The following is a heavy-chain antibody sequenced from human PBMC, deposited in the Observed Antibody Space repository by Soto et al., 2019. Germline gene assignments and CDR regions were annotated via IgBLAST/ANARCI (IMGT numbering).Heavy chain of an antibody. V-gene: IGHV4-59*08. J-gene: IGHJ5*02. D-gene: IGHD6-13*01. CDR1: GGSIINYY. CDR3: ARRRGTSWSIDL. CDR2: IYSSGST. Sequence: SETLSLTCTVSGGSIINYYWSWIRQTPEKGLEWIGYIYSSGSTNYHPSLKSRVTIFIDVSKNLFSLNLTSVTAADTAVYYCARRRGTSWSIDLWGQGTLVTVSS.